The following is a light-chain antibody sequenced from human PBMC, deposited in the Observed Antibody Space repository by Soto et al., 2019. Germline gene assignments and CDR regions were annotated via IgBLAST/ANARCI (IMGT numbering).Light chain of an antibody. J-gene: IGKJ2*01. V-gene: IGKV2-28*01. CDR2: LGS. Sequence: DIVMTQSPLSLPVTPGEPASISCRSSQSLLHSNGYNYLDWYLQKPGQSPQLLIYLGSNRASGVPDRFSGSGSGTEFTLKVSRVEAEDVAVYYCMQARQTMYTFGPGTKVEIK. CDR1: QSLLHSNGYNY. CDR3: MQARQTMYT.